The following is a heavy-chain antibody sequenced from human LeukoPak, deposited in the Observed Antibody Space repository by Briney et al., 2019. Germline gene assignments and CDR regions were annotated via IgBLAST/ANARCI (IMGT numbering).Heavy chain of an antibody. CDR3: AKDAPYCSGGSCYSVFDY. CDR2: IRYDGSNK. V-gene: IGHV3-30*02. CDR1: GFPFSSYG. D-gene: IGHD2-15*01. J-gene: IGHJ4*02. Sequence: PGGSLRLSCAASGFPFSSYGMHWVRQAQGKGLEWVAFIRYDGSNKYYADSVKGRFTISRDNSKNTLYLQMNSLRAEDTAVYYCAKDAPYCSGGSCYSVFDYWGQGTLVTVSS.